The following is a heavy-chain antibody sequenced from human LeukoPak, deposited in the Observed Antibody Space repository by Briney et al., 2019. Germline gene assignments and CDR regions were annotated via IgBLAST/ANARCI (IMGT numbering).Heavy chain of an antibody. D-gene: IGHD3-10*01. CDR2: ISSSSSYI. J-gene: IGHJ4*02. CDR1: GFTFSSYS. Sequence: GGSLRLSCAASGFTFSSYSMNWVRQAPGKGLEWVSSISSSSSYIYYADSAKGRFTISRDNAKNSLYLQMNSLRAEDTAVYYCARDRVVRGVELFDYWGQGTLVTVSS. CDR3: ARDRVVRGVELFDY. V-gene: IGHV3-21*01.